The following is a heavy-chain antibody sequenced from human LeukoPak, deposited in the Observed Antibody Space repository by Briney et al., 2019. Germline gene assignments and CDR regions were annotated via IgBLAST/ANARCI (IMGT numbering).Heavy chain of an antibody. CDR3: ARLAGYSGYDYVRYYFDY. D-gene: IGHD5-12*01. V-gene: IGHV4-30-2*01. CDR2: IYHSGST. CDR1: GGSISSGGYS. Sequence: SQTLSLTCAVSGGSISSGGYSWGWIRQPPGKGLEWIGYIYHSGSTYYNPSLKSRVTISVDRSKNQFSLKLSSVTAADTAVYYCARLAGYSGYDYVRYYFDYWGQGTLVTVSS. J-gene: IGHJ4*02.